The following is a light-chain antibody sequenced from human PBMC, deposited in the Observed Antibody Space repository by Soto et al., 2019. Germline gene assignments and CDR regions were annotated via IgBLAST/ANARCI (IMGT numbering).Light chain of an antibody. Sequence: EVVLTQSPDTLSLSPGERATLSCRASQSVGSNYFVWYQQKPGQAPRLLIYATSSRATDTPERFSGSGSGTDFTLTISRLEPEDFAVYYCQQYDGSPSWTFGQGTKVDI. J-gene: IGKJ1*01. V-gene: IGKV3-20*01. CDR2: ATS. CDR1: QSVGSNY. CDR3: QQYDGSPSWT.